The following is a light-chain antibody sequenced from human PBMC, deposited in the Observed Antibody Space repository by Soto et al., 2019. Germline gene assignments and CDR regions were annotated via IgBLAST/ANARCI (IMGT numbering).Light chain of an antibody. V-gene: IGKV3-11*01. CDR3: QQRSNWPRT. CDR2: DES. J-gene: IGKJ1*01. CDR1: QTNRGTY. Sequence: EIVLTQYPGTLSLSPGERATLSCRASQTNRGTYLALYQQKPCQARRLLIYDESNRATGIPARFSGSGSGKDFTLTXXXLEPEDFALYYCQQRSNWPRTFGQGTKV.